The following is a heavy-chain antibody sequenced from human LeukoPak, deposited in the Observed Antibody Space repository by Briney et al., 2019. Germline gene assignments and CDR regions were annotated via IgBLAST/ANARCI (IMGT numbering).Heavy chain of an antibody. J-gene: IGHJ6*02. CDR1: GFTFSSYS. Sequence: LSGGSLRLSCAASGFTFSSYSMNWVRQAPGKGLEWVSYISSSSSTIYYADSVKGRFTISRDNAKNSLYLQMSSLRAEDTAVYYCARDTPSGYSSGYPYYYYYGMDVWGQGTTVTVSS. D-gene: IGHD6-19*01. CDR3: ARDTPSGYSSGYPYYYYYGMDV. CDR2: ISSSSSTI. V-gene: IGHV3-48*04.